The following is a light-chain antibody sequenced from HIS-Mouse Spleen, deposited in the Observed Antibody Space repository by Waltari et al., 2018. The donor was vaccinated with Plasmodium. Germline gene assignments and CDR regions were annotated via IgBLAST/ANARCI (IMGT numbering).Light chain of an antibody. CDR3: QQRSNWPRVLT. J-gene: IGKJ4*01. CDR2: DAS. V-gene: IGKV3-11*01. Sequence: EIVLTQSPATLSLSPGERATLSCRASQSVSSYLAWYQQKPGQAPRLLIYDASHMATGSPARFSCSWSGTDFTLTISSLDPEDFSVYYCQQRSNWPRVLTFGGGTKVEIK. CDR1: QSVSSY.